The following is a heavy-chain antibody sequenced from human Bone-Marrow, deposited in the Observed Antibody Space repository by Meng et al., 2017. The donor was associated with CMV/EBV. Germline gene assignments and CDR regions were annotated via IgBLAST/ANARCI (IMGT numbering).Heavy chain of an antibody. J-gene: IGHJ6*02. CDR3: ARRDDPWGDYPHYYGMDV. D-gene: IGHD2-21*01. CDR1: GYTFTEFY. Sequence: ASVKVSCKASGYTFTEFYFHWVRPAPGQGLEWMGCINPHNGVTNYTLNFKGRFTLTRDTSIHTAYMELSRLKSDDAAVYYWARRDDPWGDYPHYYGMDVWGQGTTVTVSS. V-gene: IGHV1-2*02. CDR2: INPHNGVT.